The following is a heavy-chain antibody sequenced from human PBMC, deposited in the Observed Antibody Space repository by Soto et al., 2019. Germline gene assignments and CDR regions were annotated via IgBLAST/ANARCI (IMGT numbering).Heavy chain of an antibody. Sequence: GSLRLSCAGYGFTFNTYAMSWVRQAPGKGLEWVSAFSGSGGKTYYADSVKGRFTISRDNSKNTLYLQMTSLRAEDTAVYYCAKGIQWELPFDYWGRGTLVTVSS. V-gene: IGHV3-23*01. D-gene: IGHD1-26*01. CDR1: GFTFNTYA. CDR3: AKGIQWELPFDY. CDR2: FSGSGGKT. J-gene: IGHJ4*02.